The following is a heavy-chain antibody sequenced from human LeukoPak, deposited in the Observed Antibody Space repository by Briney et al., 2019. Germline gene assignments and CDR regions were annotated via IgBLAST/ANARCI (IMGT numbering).Heavy chain of an antibody. Sequence: SETLSLTCTVSGGSISSGHYYWSWIRQPPGKGLEWIGYVYYTGSTHYNPSLKSRVTISVDTSKNQFSLKLSSVTAADTAVYYCAKKGQADDNGKPDWGQGTLVTVSS. V-gene: IGHV4-30-4*08. CDR1: GGSISSGHYY. D-gene: IGHD1-1*01. CDR3: AKKGQADDNGKPD. J-gene: IGHJ4*02. CDR2: VYYTGST.